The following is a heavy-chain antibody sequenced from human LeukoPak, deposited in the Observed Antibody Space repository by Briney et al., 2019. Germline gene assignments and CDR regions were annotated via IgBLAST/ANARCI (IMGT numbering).Heavy chain of an antibody. D-gene: IGHD3-16*02. CDR1: GYTFTSYG. J-gene: IGHJ4*02. CDR2: INPNSGGT. V-gene: IGHV1-2*02. CDR3: ARVSVWGSYRFFDY. Sequence: EASVKVSCKASGYTFTSYGISWVRQAPGQGLEWMGWINPNSGGTNYAQKFQGRVTMTRDTSISTAYMELSRLRSDDTAVYYCARVSVWGSYRFFDYWGQGTLVTVSS.